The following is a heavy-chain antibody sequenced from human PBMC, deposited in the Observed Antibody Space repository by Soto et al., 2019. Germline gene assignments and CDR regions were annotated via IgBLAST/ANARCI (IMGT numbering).Heavy chain of an antibody. D-gene: IGHD5-12*01. V-gene: IGHV1-69*06. CDR1: GGTFSSYA. J-gene: IGHJ6*02. Sequence: SVKVSCKASGGTFSSYAISWVRQAPGQGLEWMGGIIPIFGTANYAQKFQGRVTITADKSTSTAYMELSSLRSEDTAVYYCARGRSRLGDGYNHYYDYGMDVWGQGTTVTVSS. CDR2: IIPIFGTA. CDR3: ARGRSRLGDGYNHYYDYGMDV.